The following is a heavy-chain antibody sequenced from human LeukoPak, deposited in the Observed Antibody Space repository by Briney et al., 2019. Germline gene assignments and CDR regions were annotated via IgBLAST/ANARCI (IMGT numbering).Heavy chain of an antibody. CDR2: IYPGDSDT. D-gene: IGHD6-13*01. CDR1: GYSFTSYW. CDR3: ARHPIAAGGAYNWFDP. J-gene: IGHJ5*02. V-gene: IGHV5-51*01. Sequence: GESLQISCKGSGYSFTSYWIGWVRQLPGKGLEWMGIIYPGDSDTRYSPSFQGQVTISADKSISTAYLQWSSLKASDTAMYYCARHPIAAGGAYNWFDPWGQGTLVTVSS.